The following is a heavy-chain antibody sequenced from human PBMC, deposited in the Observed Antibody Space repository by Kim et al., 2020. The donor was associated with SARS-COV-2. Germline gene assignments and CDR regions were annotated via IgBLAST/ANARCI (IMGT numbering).Heavy chain of an antibody. V-gene: IGHV3-23*01. CDR3: MKGGWGWIWDH. J-gene: IGHJ4*02. CDR1: GFTFTGYA. D-gene: IGHD2-2*03. Sequence: GGSLRLSCTTSGFTFTGYAMSWVRQAPGKGLEWVSSIDGIDGTTYYVDSVKGLFTISRDNSKNTLYLQINSLRADDTAVYYCMKGGWGWIWDHWGQGTRVTVSS. CDR2: IDGIDGTT.